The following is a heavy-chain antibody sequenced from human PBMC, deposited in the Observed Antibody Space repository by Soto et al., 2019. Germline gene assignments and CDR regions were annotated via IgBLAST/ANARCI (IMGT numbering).Heavy chain of an antibody. J-gene: IGHJ4*02. Sequence: ASVKVSCKASGGAFSSYAISWVRQAPGQGLEWMGGIIPIFGTANYAQKFQGRVTITADESTSTAYMELSSLRSEDTAVYYCARGPPKGDYGTYYFDYWGQGTLVTVSS. V-gene: IGHV1-69*13. CDR2: IIPIFGTA. D-gene: IGHD4-17*01. CDR3: ARGPPKGDYGTYYFDY. CDR1: GGAFSSYA.